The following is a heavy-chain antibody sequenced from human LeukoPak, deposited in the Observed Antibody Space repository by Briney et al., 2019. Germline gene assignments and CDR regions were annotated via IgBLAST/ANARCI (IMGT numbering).Heavy chain of an antibody. CDR2: ISSSSSTI. CDR3: ASLGELLRGGYYFDY. CDR1: GFTFSSYS. V-gene: IGHV3-48*01. D-gene: IGHD1-26*01. Sequence: GGSLRLSCAASGFTFSSYSMNWVRQAPGKGLEWVSYISSSSSTIYYADSVKGRFTISRDNAKNSLYLQMNSLRAEDTAVYYCASLGELLRGGYYFDYWGQGTLVTVSS. J-gene: IGHJ4*02.